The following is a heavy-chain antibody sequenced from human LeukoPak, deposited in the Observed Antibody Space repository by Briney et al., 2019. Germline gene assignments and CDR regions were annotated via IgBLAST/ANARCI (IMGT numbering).Heavy chain of an antibody. V-gene: IGHV3-74*01. D-gene: IGHD1-14*01. CDR3: ARERTGDYFDY. J-gene: IGHJ4*02. CDR1: GFTFSSYW. Sequence: GGSLRLSCAASGFTFSSYWMHWVRQAPGKGLVWVSRINSDGSSTSYADSVKGRFTTSRDNSENTLYLQMNSLRAEDTAVYYCARERTGDYFDYWGQGILVTVSS. CDR2: INSDGSST.